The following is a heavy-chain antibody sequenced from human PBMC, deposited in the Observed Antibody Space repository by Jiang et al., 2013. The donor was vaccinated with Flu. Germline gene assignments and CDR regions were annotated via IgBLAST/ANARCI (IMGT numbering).Heavy chain of an antibody. V-gene: IGHV2-5*01. CDR2: IYWNDEK. J-gene: IGHJ4*02. D-gene: IGHD4-17*01. CDR3: AHSHFDYGDYGPYFFDY. Sequence: WLALIYWNDEKRYSPSLKSRLTITKDTSKNHVVLTMTNMDPVDTATYCCAHSHFDYGDYGPYFFDYWGQGTLVTVSS.